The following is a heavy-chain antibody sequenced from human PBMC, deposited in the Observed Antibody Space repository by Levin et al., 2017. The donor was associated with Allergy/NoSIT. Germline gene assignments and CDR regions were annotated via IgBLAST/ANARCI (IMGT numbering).Heavy chain of an antibody. CDR1: GGSFSGYY. CDR2: ISHRGST. CDR3: ARGPGWSIAARPFDQ. D-gene: IGHD6-6*01. Sequence: KAGGSLRLSCAVYGGSFSGYYWNWIRQPPGKGLEWIGEISHRGSTSYNPSLKSRVTISVDTSKSQFSLKLSAVTAADTAMYYCARGPGWSIAARPFDQWGQGVLVTVSP. J-gene: IGHJ4*02. V-gene: IGHV4-34*01.